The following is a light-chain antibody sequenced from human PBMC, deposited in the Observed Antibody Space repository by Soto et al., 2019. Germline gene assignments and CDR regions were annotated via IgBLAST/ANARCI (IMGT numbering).Light chain of an antibody. CDR1: QSISNS. V-gene: IGKV3-11*01. Sequence: EIVLTQSPATLSLSPGERATLSCRASQSISNSLAWYQQKPGQAPSLLIFDASKRATGIPARFSGSGSGTDFTLTITSLEPEDFAVYYCQQYNNWPLTFGGGTKVEIK. J-gene: IGKJ4*01. CDR2: DAS. CDR3: QQYNNWPLT.